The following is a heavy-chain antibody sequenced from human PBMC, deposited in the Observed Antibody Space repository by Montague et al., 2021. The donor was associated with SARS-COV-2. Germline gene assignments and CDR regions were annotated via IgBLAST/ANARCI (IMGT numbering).Heavy chain of an antibody. V-gene: IGHV6-1*01. CDR1: GDSVARKSVA. CDR3: ASSGITLTGLDAFDI. D-gene: IGHD3-9*01. Sequence: CAISGDSVARKSVAWNWNRQSPSRDVEWLGRTYYRYKWDSDYAESVKRRLVITPDTSKNQVSLQLNSVIPEDTAVYFCASSGITLTGLDAFDIWGQGTMVTVSS. J-gene: IGHJ3*02. CDR2: TYYRYKWDS.